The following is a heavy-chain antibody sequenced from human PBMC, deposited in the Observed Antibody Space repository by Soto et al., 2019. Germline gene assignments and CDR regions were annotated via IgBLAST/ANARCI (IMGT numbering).Heavy chain of an antibody. D-gene: IGHD4-17*01. CDR3: ARARGGDSGDYASLFDR. Sequence: VQLQESGPGLVTPSQTLSLTCTVFGGSVSIGDYLWSWIRQRPGKGLVWIGYIHDSGNTYYNPSLKRRVTISLDTSTNQFSLKVTSMTAADTAVYFCARARGGDSGDYASLFDRWGQGNLVTVSS. CDR2: IHDSGNT. J-gene: IGHJ5*02. V-gene: IGHV4-30-4*01. CDR1: GGSVSIGDYL.